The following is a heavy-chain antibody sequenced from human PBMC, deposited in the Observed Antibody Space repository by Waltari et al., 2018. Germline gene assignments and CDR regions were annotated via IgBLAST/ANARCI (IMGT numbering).Heavy chain of an antibody. V-gene: IGHV4-38-2*01. J-gene: IGHJ4*02. Sequence: QVQLQESGPGLVKPSETLSLTCAVSGYSLSSGYYWGWIRQPPGKGLEWIGSIYHSGSTYYNPSLKSRVTISVDTSKNQFSLKLSSVTAADTAVYYCARRVVAGTIDYWGQGTLVTVSS. CDR3: ARRVVAGTIDY. CDR1: GYSLSSGYY. CDR2: IYHSGST. D-gene: IGHD6-19*01.